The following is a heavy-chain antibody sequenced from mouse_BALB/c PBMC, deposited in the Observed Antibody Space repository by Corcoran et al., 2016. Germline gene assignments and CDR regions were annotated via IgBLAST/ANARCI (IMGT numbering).Heavy chain of an antibody. J-gene: IGHJ3*01. Sequence: EVQLQQSGPELVKPGASVKMSCKASGYTFTSYVMHWVKPKPGQGLEWIGYINPYNDGTKYNEKFKGKATLTSDKSSSTAYMELSSLTSEDSAVYDCARWGITTAFAYWGQGTLVTVSA. CDR3: ARWGITTAFAY. V-gene: IGHV1S136*01. CDR1: GYTFTSYV. D-gene: IGHD1-2*01. CDR2: INPYNDGT.